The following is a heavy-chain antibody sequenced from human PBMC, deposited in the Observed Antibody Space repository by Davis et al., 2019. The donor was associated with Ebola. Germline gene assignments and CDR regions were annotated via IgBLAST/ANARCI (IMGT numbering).Heavy chain of an antibody. V-gene: IGHV3-23*01. CDR1: GFTFSSYA. CDR2: ISGSGGST. Sequence: GSLTLSCAASGFTFSSYAMSWVRQAPGKGLEWVSAISGSGGSTYYADSVKGRFTISRDNSKNTLYLQMNSLRAEDTAVYYCAKDTSLVTMIVVVIGLDYWGQGTLVTVSS. D-gene: IGHD3-22*01. CDR3: AKDTSLVTMIVVVIGLDY. J-gene: IGHJ4*02.